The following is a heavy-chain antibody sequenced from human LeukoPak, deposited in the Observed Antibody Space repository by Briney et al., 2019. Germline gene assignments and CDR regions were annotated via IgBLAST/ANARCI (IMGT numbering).Heavy chain of an antibody. CDR1: GYTFTSYG. D-gene: IGHD3-10*01. CDR2: ISAYNGNT. V-gene: IGHV1-18*01. CDR3: ARLYYYGSGSYPQTSYYYYYYMDV. Sequence: GASVKVSCKASGYTFTSYGISWVRQAPGQGLEWMGWISAYNGNTNYAQKLQGRVTMTTDTSTSTAYMELRSLRSDDTAVYYCARLYYYGSGSYPQTSYYYYYYMDVWGKGTTVTISS. J-gene: IGHJ6*03.